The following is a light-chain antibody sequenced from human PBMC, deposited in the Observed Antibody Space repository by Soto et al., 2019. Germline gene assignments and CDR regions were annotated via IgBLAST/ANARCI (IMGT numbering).Light chain of an antibody. V-gene: IGKV1-5*03. CDR2: KAS. CDR1: QNIRSW. J-gene: IGKJ4*02. Sequence: DIQMTQSPPTLSASVGDRVTITCRASQNIRSWLAWYQQKPGKAPRLLIYKASSLESGVPSRFSGSGSGTEFTLTISSLQPDDSATYYCQQYDSSSTFGGGTKVEIK. CDR3: QQYDSSST.